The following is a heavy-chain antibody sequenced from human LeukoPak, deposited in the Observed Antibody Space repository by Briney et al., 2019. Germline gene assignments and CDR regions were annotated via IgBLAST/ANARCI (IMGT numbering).Heavy chain of an antibody. CDR2: INHSGST. CDR3: ARTTMITFGGVIADNWFDP. D-gene: IGHD3-16*02. J-gene: IGHJ5*02. V-gene: IGHV4-34*01. CDR1: GGSFGGYY. Sequence: NPSETLSLTCAVYGGSFGGYYWSWIRQPPGKGLEWIGEINHSGSTNYNPSLKSRVTISVDTSKNQFSLKLSSVTAADTAVYYCARTTMITFGGVIADNWFDPWGQGTLVTVSS.